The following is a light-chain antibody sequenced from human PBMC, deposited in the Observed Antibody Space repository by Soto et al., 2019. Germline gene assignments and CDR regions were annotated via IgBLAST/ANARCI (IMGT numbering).Light chain of an antibody. CDR1: QSISSY. Sequence: DIQMTQSPSPLTASVGDRVTITCRASQSISSYLNWYQQKPGKAPKLLIYAASSLQSGVPSRFSGSGSGTDFTLTISSLQPEDFATYYCQQSYSTPLSTFGQGTRLEIK. CDR3: QQSYSTPLST. CDR2: AAS. J-gene: IGKJ5*01. V-gene: IGKV1-39*01.